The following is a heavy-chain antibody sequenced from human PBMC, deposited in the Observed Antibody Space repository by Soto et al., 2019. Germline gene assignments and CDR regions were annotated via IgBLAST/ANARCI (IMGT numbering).Heavy chain of an antibody. Sequence: GASVKVSCKASGGTFSSYAISWVRQAPGQGLEWMGGIIPIFGTANYAQKFQGRVTITADESTSTAYMELSSLRSEDTAVYYCARDEGGGNSSYYYYYGMDVWGQGTTVTVSS. J-gene: IGHJ6*02. D-gene: IGHD6-13*01. V-gene: IGHV1-69*13. CDR2: IIPIFGTA. CDR3: ARDEGGGNSSYYYYYGMDV. CDR1: GGTFSSYA.